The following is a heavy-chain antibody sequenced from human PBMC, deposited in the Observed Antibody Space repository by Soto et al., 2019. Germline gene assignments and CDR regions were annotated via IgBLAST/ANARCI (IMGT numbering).Heavy chain of an antibody. V-gene: IGHV3-23*01. J-gene: IGHJ6*02. CDR2: ISGSGGST. Sequence: GGSLRLSCAASGFTFSSYAMSWVRQAPGKGLEWVSAISGSGGSTYYADSVKGRFTISRDNSKNTLYLQMNSLRAEDTALYYCAKGRSYYHYYRVDVWGQGTTVIVSS. CDR1: GFTFSSYA. CDR3: AKGRSYYHYYRVDV.